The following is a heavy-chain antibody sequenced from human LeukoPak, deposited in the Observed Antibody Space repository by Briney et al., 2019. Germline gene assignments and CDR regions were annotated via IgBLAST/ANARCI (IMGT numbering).Heavy chain of an antibody. Sequence: SETLSLTCTVSGGSISSRGYYWGWIRQPPGKGLEWIGRIYYSGSTYYNPSLKSRVTISVDTSKNQFSLKLSSVTAADTAVYYCARGRSWSYYDILTGYTYWGQGTLVTVSS. J-gene: IGHJ4*02. D-gene: IGHD3-9*01. V-gene: IGHV4-39*07. CDR3: ARGRSWSYYDILTGYTY. CDR1: GGSISSRGYY. CDR2: IYYSGST.